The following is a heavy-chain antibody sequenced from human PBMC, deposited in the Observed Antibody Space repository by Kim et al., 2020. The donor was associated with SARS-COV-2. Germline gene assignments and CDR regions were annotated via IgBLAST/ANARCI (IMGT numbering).Heavy chain of an antibody. V-gene: IGHV3-74*01. CDR3: ARDMGGDGDYENFDY. D-gene: IGHD4-17*01. Sequence: GGSLRLSCAASGFTFSSYWMHWVRQAPGKGLVWVSRINSDGSSTSYADSVKGRFTISRDNAKNTLYLQMNSLRAEDTAVYYCARDMGGDGDYENFDYWGQGTLVTVSS. CDR1: GFTFSSYW. J-gene: IGHJ4*02. CDR2: INSDGSST.